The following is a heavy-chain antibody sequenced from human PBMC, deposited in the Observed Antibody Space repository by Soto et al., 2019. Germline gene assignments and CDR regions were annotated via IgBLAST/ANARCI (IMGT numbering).Heavy chain of an antibody. V-gene: IGHV4-59*01. CDR3: ARVGGVAARTFDY. CDR2: LYYSGNT. J-gene: IGHJ4*02. Sequence: KPSETLSLTCTVSGGSISPFYWSWVRQPPGKVLEWIGYLYYSGNTNYNPSLNKRVTISVDAPKNQGSLSLTSVTAADTAVYYCARVGGVAARTFDYWGQETVVTVSS. CDR1: GGSISPFY. D-gene: IGHD2-15*01.